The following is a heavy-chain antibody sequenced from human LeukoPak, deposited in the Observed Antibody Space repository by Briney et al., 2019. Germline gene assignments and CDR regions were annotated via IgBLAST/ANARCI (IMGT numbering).Heavy chain of an antibody. CDR2: IYYSGST. J-gene: IGHJ4*02. CDR3: AKGTVVRLFNY. D-gene: IGHD4-23*01. Sequence: PSETLSLTCTVSGGSISSGDYYWSWIRQPPGKGLEWIGYIYYSGSTYYNPSLKSRVTISVDTSKNQFSLKLSSVTAADTAVYYCAKGTVVRLFNYWGQGTLVTVSS. CDR1: GGSISSGDYY. V-gene: IGHV4-30-4*08.